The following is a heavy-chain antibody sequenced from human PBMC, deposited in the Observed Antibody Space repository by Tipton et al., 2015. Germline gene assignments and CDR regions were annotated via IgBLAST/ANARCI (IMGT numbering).Heavy chain of an antibody. J-gene: IGHJ1*01. CDR1: GFSFDTCN. CDR2: ISSDGNRR. CDR3: AKGYCSSIICSLQH. V-gene: IGHV3-48*01. D-gene: IGHD2-2*01. Sequence: SLRLSCAASGFSFDTCNMNWVRQAPGKRPEWISYISSDGNRRFYAVSVKGRFTISRDNANNSLYLQMNSLRAEDTALYYCAKGYCSSIICSLQHWGQGTLVPVSS.